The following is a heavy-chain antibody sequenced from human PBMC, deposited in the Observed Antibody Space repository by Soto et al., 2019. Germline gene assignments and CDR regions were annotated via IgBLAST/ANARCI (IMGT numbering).Heavy chain of an antibody. CDR1: GFTFSSYG. CDR3: AARYCSSTSCFLFDY. D-gene: IGHD2-2*01. CDR2: ISGNGGST. V-gene: IGHV3-64*01. J-gene: IGHJ4*02. Sequence: PGGSLRLSCAASGFTFSSYGMHWVRQAPGKGLEYVSAISGNGGSTYYANSVRGRFTISRDSSKNTLYLQMGSLRAEDMAVYYCAARYCSSTSCFLFDYWGRGTLVTVSS.